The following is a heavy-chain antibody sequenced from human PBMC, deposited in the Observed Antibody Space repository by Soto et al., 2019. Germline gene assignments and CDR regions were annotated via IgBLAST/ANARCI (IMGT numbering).Heavy chain of an antibody. Sequence: QVQLVQSGAEVKKPGSSVTVSCKASGGTFGNSAISWVRQAPGQGLEWMGGIIPIFSTPDYAQKFQGRVTITADESTTTAYMELTSLKSEDPAVYYCARDKDRQPLGGNYYYGIDVWGQGTTVTVSS. J-gene: IGHJ6*02. CDR1: GGTFGNSA. D-gene: IGHD2-15*01. CDR2: IIPIFSTP. V-gene: IGHV1-69*12. CDR3: ARDKDRQPLGGNYYYGIDV.